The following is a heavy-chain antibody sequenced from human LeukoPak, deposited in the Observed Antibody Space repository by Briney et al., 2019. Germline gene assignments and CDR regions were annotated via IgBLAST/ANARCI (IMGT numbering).Heavy chain of an antibody. J-gene: IGHJ4*02. CDR1: GGSISSSGYY. CDR3: ARRCYCGSGYYYVDY. CDR2: ISSGGST. V-gene: IGHV4-39*01. Sequence: SETLSLTCTVSGGSISSSGYYWGRLRQPPGKGLEWIGSISSGGSTHYIPSLKRRVTISVDTSKNQFSLKLSSVTAADTAVYCCARRCYCGSGYYYVDYWGQGTLVTVSS. D-gene: IGHD3-22*01.